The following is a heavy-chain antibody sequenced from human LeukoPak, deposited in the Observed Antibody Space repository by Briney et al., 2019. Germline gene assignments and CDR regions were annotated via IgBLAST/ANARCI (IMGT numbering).Heavy chain of an antibody. Sequence: GGSLRLSCAASGFTFSSYEMNWVRQAPGKGLELVSYISSSGSTIYYADSVKGRFTISRDNAKNSLYLQMNSLRAEDTAVYYCARAAWELLSAFDIWGQGTMVTVSS. CDR3: ARAAWELLSAFDI. CDR2: ISSSGSTI. V-gene: IGHV3-48*03. J-gene: IGHJ3*02. CDR1: GFTFSSYE. D-gene: IGHD1-26*01.